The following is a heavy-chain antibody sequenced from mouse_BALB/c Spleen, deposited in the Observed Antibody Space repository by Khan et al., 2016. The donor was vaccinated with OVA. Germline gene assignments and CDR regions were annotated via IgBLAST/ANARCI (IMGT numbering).Heavy chain of an antibody. CDR3: ARNPFAY. J-gene: IGHJ3*01. Sequence: QVQLQQSGAELVRPGASVKPSCEASGYTFTSSWMNWVKQSPEQGLEWIGRIDPYDSETHYNQNFKDKAILTVDKSSSTAYMQRSSLTSEDSAVYFCARNPFAYWGQGTLVTVSA. CDR1: GYTFTSSW. CDR2: IDPYDSET. V-gene: IGHV1-52*01.